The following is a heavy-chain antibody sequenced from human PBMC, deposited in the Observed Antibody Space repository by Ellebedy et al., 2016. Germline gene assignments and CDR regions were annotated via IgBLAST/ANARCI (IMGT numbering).Heavy chain of an antibody. J-gene: IGHJ3*01. V-gene: IGHV3-33*08. CDR2: MWSDGEKK. CDR1: AFTFSTYE. CDR3: VRGGRSAGAFDF. Sequence: GESLKISCVVSAFTFSTYEMHWVRQVPGKGLEWVAVMWSDGEKKYYADSVRGRFTVSRDISKNTLYLRMNSLRVEETAVYYCVRGGRSAGAFDFWGQGTLVTVSS. D-gene: IGHD6-19*01.